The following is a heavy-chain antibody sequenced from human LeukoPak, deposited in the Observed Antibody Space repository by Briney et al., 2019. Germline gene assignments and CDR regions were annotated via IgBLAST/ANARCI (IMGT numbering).Heavy chain of an antibody. Sequence: GASVKVSCKASGGTFSSYGISWVRQAPGQGLEWMAWINAYNGDTNYAQKFQGRVTLTTETSTSTAYMELRSLRSDDTAVYYCARDGSGVWFDYWGQGTLVTVSS. V-gene: IGHV1-18*01. J-gene: IGHJ4*02. CDR1: GGTFSSYG. CDR3: ARDGSGVWFDY. D-gene: IGHD3-10*01. CDR2: INAYNGDT.